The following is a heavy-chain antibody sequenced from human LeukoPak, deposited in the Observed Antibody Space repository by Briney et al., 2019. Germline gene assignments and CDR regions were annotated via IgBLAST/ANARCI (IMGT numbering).Heavy chain of an antibody. CDR1: GGSISSGSYY. CDR2: IYTSGST. D-gene: IGHD6-19*01. J-gene: IGHJ4*02. Sequence: SETLSLTCTVSGGSISSGSYYWSWIRQPAGKGLEWIGRIYTSGSTNYNPSLKSRVTISVDTSKNQFSLKLSSVTAADTAVYYCARDPSGWYDYWGQGTLVTVSS. V-gene: IGHV4-61*02. CDR3: ARDPSGWYDY.